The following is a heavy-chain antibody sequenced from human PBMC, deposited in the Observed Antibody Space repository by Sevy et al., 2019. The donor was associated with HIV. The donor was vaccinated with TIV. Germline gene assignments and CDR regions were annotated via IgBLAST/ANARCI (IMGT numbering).Heavy chain of an antibody. CDR2: MSHDGNYK. D-gene: IGHD2-21*02. CDR1: GFTFSDYD. Sequence: GGSLRLSCAASGFTFSDYDMHWVRQAPGKGLEWVAVMSHDGNYKNHADSVKVRFTISRDNFKNTRYLQMNSPRVEDTAVYFCARLFSCGGDCYYLDYWGQGAPVTVSS. V-gene: IGHV3-30*04. J-gene: IGHJ4*02. CDR3: ARLFSCGGDCYYLDY.